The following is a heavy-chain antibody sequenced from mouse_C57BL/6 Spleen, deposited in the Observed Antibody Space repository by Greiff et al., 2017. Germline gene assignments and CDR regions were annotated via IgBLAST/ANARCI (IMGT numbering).Heavy chain of an antibody. V-gene: IGHV5-6*01. CDR2: ISSGGSYT. D-gene: IGHD1-1*01. Sequence: EVQRVESGGDLVKPGGSLKLSCAASGFTFSSYGMSWVRQTPDKRLEWVATISSGGSYTYYPDSVKGRFTISRDNAKNTLYLQMSSLKSDDTAMYYCARDYGSSYDYFDYWGQGTTLTVSS. CDR3: ARDYGSSYDYFDY. J-gene: IGHJ2*01. CDR1: GFTFSSYG.